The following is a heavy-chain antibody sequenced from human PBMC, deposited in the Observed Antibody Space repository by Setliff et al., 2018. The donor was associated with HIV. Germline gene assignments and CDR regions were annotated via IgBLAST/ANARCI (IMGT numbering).Heavy chain of an antibody. D-gene: IGHD3-22*01. CDR2: VSSRGDT. J-gene: IGHJ4*02. CDR1: DSGTYY. CDR3: ARHDSGGYYSLDY. V-gene: IGHV4-61*02. Sequence: SETLSLTCTVSDSGTYYWSWIRQPAGKGLEWIGRVSSRGDTNYNPSLKSRVTISVDTSKNQFSLKLSSVTAADTAVYYCARHDSGGYYSLDYWGQGTLVTVSS.